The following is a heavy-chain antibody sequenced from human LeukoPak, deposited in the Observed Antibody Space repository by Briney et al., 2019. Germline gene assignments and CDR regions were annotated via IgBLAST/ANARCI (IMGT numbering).Heavy chain of an antibody. Sequence: SETLSLTCAVSGGSLSSSIWWSWVRQPPGKGLEWIGEISNRGSTNYNPSLKSRVTISIDESKDQFSLTLNSVTAADTAVYYCAGRWALTGEPNWGQGTLVTVSS. CDR1: GGSLSSSIW. J-gene: IGHJ4*02. D-gene: IGHD7-27*01. CDR3: AGRWALTGEPN. CDR2: ISNRGST. V-gene: IGHV4-4*02.